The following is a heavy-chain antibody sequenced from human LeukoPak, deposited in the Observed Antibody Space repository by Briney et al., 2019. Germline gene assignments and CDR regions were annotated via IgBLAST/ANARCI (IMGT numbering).Heavy chain of an antibody. J-gene: IGHJ3*02. V-gene: IGHV3-9*01. CDR1: EFTFDDYA. Sequence: QPGGFLRLSCAASEFTFDDYAMHWVRQAPGKGLEWVSGISWNSGNIGYADSVKGRFTISRDNAKNSLCLLMNSLRAEDTALYYCAKGLRFLEWLFDDGFDIWGQGTMVTVSS. CDR3: AKGLRFLEWLFDDGFDI. D-gene: IGHD3-3*01. CDR2: ISWNSGNI.